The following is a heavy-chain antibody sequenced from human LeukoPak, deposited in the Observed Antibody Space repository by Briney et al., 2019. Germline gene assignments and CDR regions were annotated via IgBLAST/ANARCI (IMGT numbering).Heavy chain of an antibody. CDR1: GGSIRSYY. V-gene: IGHV4-59*01. CDR2: IYYSGST. D-gene: IGHD6-25*01. Sequence: SETLSLTCTVSGGSIRSYYWSWIRQPPGKGLEWIGYIYYSGSTNYNPSLKSRVTISVDTSKNQFSLKLSSVTAAGTAVYYCAREASGPSFDPWGQGTLVTVSS. J-gene: IGHJ5*02. CDR3: AREASGPSFDP.